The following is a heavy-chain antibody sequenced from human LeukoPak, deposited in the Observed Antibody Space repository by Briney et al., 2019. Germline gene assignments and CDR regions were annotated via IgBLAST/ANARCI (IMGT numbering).Heavy chain of an antibody. V-gene: IGHV1-8*01. Sequence: ASVKVSCKASGYTFTSYDINWVRQATGQGLEWMGWMNPNSGNTGYAQKFQGRVTMTRNTSISTACMELSSLRSEGTAVYYCARDGGYGGSRAFDIWGQGTMVTVSS. CDR2: MNPNSGNT. D-gene: IGHD1-26*01. CDR1: GYTFTSYD. CDR3: ARDGGYGGSRAFDI. J-gene: IGHJ3*02.